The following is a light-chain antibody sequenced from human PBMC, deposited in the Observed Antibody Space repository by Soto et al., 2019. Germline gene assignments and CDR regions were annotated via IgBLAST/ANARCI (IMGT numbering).Light chain of an antibody. V-gene: IGLV2-14*01. CDR3: SSYSSSTTHVL. CDR1: SSDVGGYNY. CDR2: DVT. Sequence: QSVLTQPASVSGSPGQSITISCTGTSSDVGGYNYVSWYQQHPGKAPKLIIYDVTNRPSGLSYRFSASKSGSTASLTISGLQAEDEADYCCSSYSSSTTHVLFGGGTQLTVL. J-gene: IGLJ2*01.